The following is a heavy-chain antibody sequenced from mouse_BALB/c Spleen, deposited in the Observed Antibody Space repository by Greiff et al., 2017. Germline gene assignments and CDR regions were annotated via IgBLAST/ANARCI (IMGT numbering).Heavy chain of an antibody. Sequence: VQLKESGPDLVKPGASVKISCKASGYSFTGYYMHWVKQSHGKSLEWIGRVNPNNGGTSYNQKFKGKAILTVDKSSSTAYMELRSLTSEDSAVYYCARPMITTGAWFAYWGQGTLVTVSA. CDR2: VNPNNGGT. V-gene: IGHV1-26*01. J-gene: IGHJ3*01. CDR1: GYSFTGYY. D-gene: IGHD2-4*01. CDR3: ARPMITTGAWFAY.